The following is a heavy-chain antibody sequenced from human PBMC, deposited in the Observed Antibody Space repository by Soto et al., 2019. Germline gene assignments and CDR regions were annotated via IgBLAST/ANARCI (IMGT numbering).Heavy chain of an antibody. D-gene: IGHD2-2*01. V-gene: IGHV1-69*13. CDR2: IIPISDTT. Sequence: SVKLFCKDSGGTFSSYAIRWVRQAPGQGLEWMGGIIPISDTTNYAQKFQGRVTITADESTSTAYMELSSLRSEDTAVYYCARSQGSSTSLEIYYYYYYGMDVWGQGPTVTVSS. CDR3: ARSQGSSTSLEIYYYYYYGMDV. CDR1: GGTFSSYA. J-gene: IGHJ6*02.